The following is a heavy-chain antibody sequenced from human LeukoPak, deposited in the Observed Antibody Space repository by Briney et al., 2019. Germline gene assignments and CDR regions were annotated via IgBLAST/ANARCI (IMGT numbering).Heavy chain of an antibody. D-gene: IGHD3-3*01. J-gene: IGHJ4*02. CDR3: ARDNDSWSGYYSFDF. Sequence: SETLSLTCTVSGDSINSAAYYWSWIRQHPGKGLEWIGYTYYSGSTSYNPSLQSRVTISIDTSKNQFSLKLSSVTAADTAVYYCARDNDSWSGYYSFDFWGRGTLVTVSS. V-gene: IGHV4-31*03. CDR1: GDSINSAAYY. CDR2: TYYSGST.